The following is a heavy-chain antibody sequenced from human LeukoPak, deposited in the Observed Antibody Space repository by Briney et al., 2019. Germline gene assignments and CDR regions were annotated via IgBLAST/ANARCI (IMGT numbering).Heavy chain of an antibody. CDR3: ARDPYYYDSSGYYG. CDR2: ISYDGSNK. D-gene: IGHD3-22*01. J-gene: IGHJ4*02. CDR1: GFTFSSYG. Sequence: GRSLRLSCAASGFTFSSYGMHWVRQAPGKGLEWVAVISYDGSNKYYADSVKGRFTISRDNSKNTLYLQMNSLRAEDTAVYYCARDPYYYDSSGYYGWGQGTLVTVSS. V-gene: IGHV3-30*03.